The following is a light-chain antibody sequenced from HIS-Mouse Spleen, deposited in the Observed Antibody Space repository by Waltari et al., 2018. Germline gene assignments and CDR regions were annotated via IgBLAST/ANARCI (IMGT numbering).Light chain of an antibody. CDR2: EGS. V-gene: IGLV2-23*01. J-gene: IGLJ2*01. CDR1: SSYVGSHNL. Sequence: QSALTQPASVSGSPGQSITISCTGTSSYVGSHNLVSWYQQHPGKAPKLMIYEGSKRPSGVSNRFSGSKSGNTASLTISGLQAEDEADYYCCSYAGSSTSRVFGGGTKLTVL. CDR3: CSYAGSSTSRV.